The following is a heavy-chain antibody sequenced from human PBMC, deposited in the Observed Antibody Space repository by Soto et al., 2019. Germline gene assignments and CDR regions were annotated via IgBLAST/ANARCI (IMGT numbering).Heavy chain of an antibody. J-gene: IGHJ4*02. CDR3: ARDSSAAGYFDY. CDR1: GFTFSSFG. V-gene: IGHV3-48*02. Sequence: GGSLRLSCAASGFTFSSFGMNWVRQAPGKGLEWLSYISSGSGTKYYTDSVKGRVIISRDNTKNSLYLQMSSLTDEDTAVYYCARDSSAAGYFDYWGQGTLVTVSS. D-gene: IGHD6-19*01. CDR2: ISSGSGTK.